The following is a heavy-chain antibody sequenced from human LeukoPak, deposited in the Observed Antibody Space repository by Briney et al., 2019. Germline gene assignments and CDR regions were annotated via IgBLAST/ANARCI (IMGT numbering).Heavy chain of an antibody. CDR3: ARDVVRFLEWLSFSYSIYYGMDV. D-gene: IGHD3-3*01. CDR1: GYTFTIYG. CDR2: ISAYNGNT. J-gene: IGHJ6*02. V-gene: IGHV1-18*01. Sequence: GASVKVSCKASGYTFTIYGISWVRQAPGQGLEWMGWISAYNGNTNYAQKLQGRVTMTTDTSTSTAYTELRSLRSDDTAVYYCARDVVRFLEWLSFSYSIYYGMDVWGQGTTVTVSS.